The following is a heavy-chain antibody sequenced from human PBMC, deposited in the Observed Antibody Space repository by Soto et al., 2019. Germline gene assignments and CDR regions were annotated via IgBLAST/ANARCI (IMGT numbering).Heavy chain of an antibody. V-gene: IGHV3-30*18. D-gene: IGHD3-10*01. CDR3: AKVRVRGVIITNYGMDV. CDR1: GFTFSSYG. Sequence: VGSLRLSCAASGFTFSSYGMHWVRQAPGKGLEWVAVISDDGTNKYYADSVKGRFTISRDNSKNTLYLQMNSLRVEDTAVYYCAKVRVRGVIITNYGMDVWGQGTTVTVSS. J-gene: IGHJ6*02. CDR2: ISDDGTNK.